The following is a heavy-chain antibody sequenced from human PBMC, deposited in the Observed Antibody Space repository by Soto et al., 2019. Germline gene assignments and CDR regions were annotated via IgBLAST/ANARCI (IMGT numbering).Heavy chain of an antibody. V-gene: IGHV3-33*01. D-gene: IGHD2-2*01. CDR1: GFTFSSYG. CDR3: ARVTRRYCSSTSCYDDYYYGMDV. CDR2: IWYDGSNK. J-gene: IGHJ6*02. Sequence: GGSLRLSCAASGFTFSSYGMHWVRQAPGKGLEWVAVIWYDGSNKYYADSVKGRFTISRDKSKNTLYRQRNSLRAEDTAVYYCARVTRRYCSSTSCYDDYYYGMDVWGQGTTVTVSS.